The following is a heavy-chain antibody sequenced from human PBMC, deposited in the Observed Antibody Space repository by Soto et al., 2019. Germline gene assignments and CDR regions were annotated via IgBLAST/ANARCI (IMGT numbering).Heavy chain of an antibody. CDR3: ARRGSTYLNEIIYDP. D-gene: IGHD2-2*01. V-gene: IGHV1-2*02. CDR1: RYTLTSYD. J-gene: IGHJ5*02. Sequence: ASVKVSCKASRYTLTSYDIFWVRQSPGQGLEWMGWIKTDSGDTHYAQNFQGRVTMTRDTSISTAYMELNNLPSDDTAVYYCARRGSTYLNEIIYDPWGQGTLVTVSS. CDR2: IKTDSGDT.